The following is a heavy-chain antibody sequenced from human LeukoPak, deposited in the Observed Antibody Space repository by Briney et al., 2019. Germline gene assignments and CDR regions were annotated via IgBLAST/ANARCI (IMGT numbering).Heavy chain of an antibody. CDR3: ARANGVYNYGFDY. D-gene: IGHD5-18*01. CDR1: RGTFSSYA. V-gene: IGHV1-69*05. CDR2: IIPIFGTA. J-gene: IGHJ4*02. Sequence: EASVKVSCKASRGTFSSYAISWVRQAPGQGLEWMGRIIPIFGTANYAQKFQGRVTITTDESTSTAYMELSSLRSEDTAVYYCARANGVYNYGFDYWGQGTLVTVSS.